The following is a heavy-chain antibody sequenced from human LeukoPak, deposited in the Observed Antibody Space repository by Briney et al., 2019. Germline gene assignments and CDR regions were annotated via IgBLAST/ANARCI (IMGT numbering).Heavy chain of an antibody. D-gene: IGHD1/OR15-1a*01. J-gene: IGHJ4*02. Sequence: PSETLSLTCAVSGGSISSGGYYWGWIRQPPGKGLEWLGEINDSGNTNYNPSLKSRVTVSVVASKNQFSLNLNSVTAADTAVYYCARIQWGVTRTVAIDYWGQGILVTVSS. CDR1: GGSISSGGYY. CDR3: ARIQWGVTRTVAIDY. V-gene: IGHV4-39*07. CDR2: INDSGNT.